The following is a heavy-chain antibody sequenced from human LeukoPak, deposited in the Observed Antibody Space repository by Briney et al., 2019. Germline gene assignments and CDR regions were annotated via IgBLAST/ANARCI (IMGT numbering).Heavy chain of an antibody. V-gene: IGHV1-24*01. D-gene: IGHD2-2*01. CDR2: FDPEDGET. J-gene: IGHJ4*02. CDR3: AIASYQLLLWNYFDY. Sequence: ASVKVSCKPSGYTFNTYGITWVRQAPGQGPEWMGGFDPEDGETIYAQKFQGRVTMTEDTSTDTAYMELSSLRSEDTAVYYCAIASYQLLLWNYFDYWGQGTLVTVSS. CDR1: GYTFNTYG.